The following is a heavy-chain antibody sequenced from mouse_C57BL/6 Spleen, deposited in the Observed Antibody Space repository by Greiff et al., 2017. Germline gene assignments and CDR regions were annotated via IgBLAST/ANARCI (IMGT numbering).Heavy chain of an antibody. Sequence: VQLKQSGPELVKPGASVKMSCKASGYTFTDYNMHWVKQSHGKSLEWIGYINPNNGGASYNQKFKGKATLTVNKSSSTAYMELRRLTSEDSAVYYCARGIYDGYPYYFDYSGQGTTLTVSS. CDR2: INPNNGGA. D-gene: IGHD2-3*01. J-gene: IGHJ2*01. CDR1: GYTFTDYN. CDR3: ARGIYDGYPYYFDY. V-gene: IGHV1-22*01.